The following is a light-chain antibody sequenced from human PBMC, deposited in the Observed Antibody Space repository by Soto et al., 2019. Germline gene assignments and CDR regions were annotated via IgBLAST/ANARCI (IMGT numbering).Light chain of an antibody. CDR3: QQRSNWPPIT. V-gene: IGKV3-11*01. Sequence: EIVLTQSPATLSLSPGERATVSCRASQSVNTYLPWYQQRPSQAPRLLIDDASKMPPDIPPRFSGSGSGTDFTLTISSIEPEDCAVYYCQQRSNWPPITFGQGTRLEIK. CDR2: DAS. CDR1: QSVNTY. J-gene: IGKJ5*01.